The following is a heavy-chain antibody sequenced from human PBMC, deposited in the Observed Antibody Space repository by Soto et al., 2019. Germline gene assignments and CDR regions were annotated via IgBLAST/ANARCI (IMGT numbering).Heavy chain of an antibody. D-gene: IGHD6-19*01. J-gene: IGHJ6*02. V-gene: IGHV5-10-1*01. CDR1: GYSFTSYW. CDR3: ARHRGIAVASRPRGRGGMDV. Sequence: GESLKIACKGSGYSFTSYWISWVRQMPGKGPEWMGRIDPSDSYTNYSPSFQGHVTISADKSISTAYLQWSSLKASDTAMYYCARHRGIAVASRPRGRGGMDVWGQGTTVIVSS. CDR2: IDPSDSYT.